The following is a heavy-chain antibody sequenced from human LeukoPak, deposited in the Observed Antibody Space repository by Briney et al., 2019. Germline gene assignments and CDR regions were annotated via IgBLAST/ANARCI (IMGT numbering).Heavy chain of an antibody. CDR2: ISTSTSYI. J-gene: IGHJ6*02. CDR1: GFAFNSYG. Sequence: GGSLRLSCAASGFAFNSYGMNWVRQAPGKGLEWVSSISTSTSYIYYADSGKGRFTIYRDNAKNSLYLQMNSLRAEDTAVYYCARLAVVAATEDPYYYKYGMDVWGQGTTVTVSS. D-gene: IGHD2-15*01. V-gene: IGHV3-21*04. CDR3: ARLAVVAATEDPYYYKYGMDV.